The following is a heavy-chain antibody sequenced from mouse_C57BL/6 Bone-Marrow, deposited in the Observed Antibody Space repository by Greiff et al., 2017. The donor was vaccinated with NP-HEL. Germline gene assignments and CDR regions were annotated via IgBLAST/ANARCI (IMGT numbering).Heavy chain of an antibody. D-gene: IGHD1-1*01. J-gene: IGHJ2*01. CDR2: ISDGGSYT. CDR3: ARKGNITTVVGYFDY. CDR1: GFTFSSYA. Sequence: EVKVVESGGGLVKPGGSLKLSCAASGFTFSSYAMSWVRQTPEKRLEWVATISDGGSYTYYPDNVKGRFTFSRDNAKNNLYLHMSHLKSEDTAMSYCARKGNITTVVGYFDYWGKGTTLTVSS. V-gene: IGHV5-4*03.